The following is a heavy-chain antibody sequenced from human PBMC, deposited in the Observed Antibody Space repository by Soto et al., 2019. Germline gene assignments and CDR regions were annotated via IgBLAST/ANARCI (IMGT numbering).Heavy chain of an antibody. J-gene: IGHJ4*02. D-gene: IGHD3-10*01. CDR2: ISGGGDTT. CDR3: AKGRGGSGSLTPRVDF. CDR1: GFTFNNYV. Sequence: EVQLLESGGGLVQPGGPLRLSCAASGFTFNNYVMTWVRQAPGKGLEWVSAISGGGDTTSYADSVKGRFTVSRDGSKNTLYLQMSSLRAEDTALYYCAKGRGGSGSLTPRVDFWGQGTLVTVSS. V-gene: IGHV3-23*01.